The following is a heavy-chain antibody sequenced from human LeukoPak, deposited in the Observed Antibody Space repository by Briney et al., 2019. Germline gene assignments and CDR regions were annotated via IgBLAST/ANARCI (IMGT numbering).Heavy chain of an antibody. V-gene: IGHV4-59*01. J-gene: IGHJ5*02. D-gene: IGHD1-1*01. CDR1: GGSISSFY. CDR2: IYYSGST. Sequence: SETLSLTCTVSGGSISSFYWSWIRQPPGKGLEWIGYIYYSGSTNYNPSLKSRVTISVDTSMNQFSLKLSSVTAADTAVYYCARHGTSGTNLNWFDPWGQGTLVTVSS. CDR3: ARHGTSGTNLNWFDP.